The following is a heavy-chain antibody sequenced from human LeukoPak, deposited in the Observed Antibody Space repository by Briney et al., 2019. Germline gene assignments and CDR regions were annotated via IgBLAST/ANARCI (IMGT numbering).Heavy chain of an antibody. Sequence: SETLSLTCAVYGGSFSGYYWSWIRQPPGXXLEWIGEINHSGSTNYNPSLKSRVTISVDTSKNQFSLKLSSVTAADTAVYYCARGNIVVVPAAHGGWFDPWGQGTLVTVSS. CDR2: INHSGST. J-gene: IGHJ5*02. CDR1: GGSFSGYY. CDR3: ARGNIVVVPAAHGGWFDP. D-gene: IGHD2-2*01. V-gene: IGHV4-34*01.